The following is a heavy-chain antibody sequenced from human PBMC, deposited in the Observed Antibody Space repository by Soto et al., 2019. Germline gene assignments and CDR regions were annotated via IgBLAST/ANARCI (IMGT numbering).Heavy chain of an antibody. CDR2: INHSGST. CDR3: ARGECSSVYCFTRWALDI. CDR1: GGSFSGYY. Sequence: QVQLQQWGAGLLKPSETLSLTYAVSGGSFSGYYWTWIRQTPGKGLEWIGEINHSGSTNYEPSLKSRVSISADTSKKQFSLNLTSVTAADTAVYYCARGECSSVYCFTRWALDIWGQGTVVTVSS. J-gene: IGHJ3*02. D-gene: IGHD2-2*01. V-gene: IGHV4-34*01.